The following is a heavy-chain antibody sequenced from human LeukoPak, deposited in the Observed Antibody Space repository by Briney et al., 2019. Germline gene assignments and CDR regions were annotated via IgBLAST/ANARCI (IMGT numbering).Heavy chain of an antibody. Sequence: GGSLRLSCAASGFTFSDYYMSWIRQAPGKGLEWVSYISSSGSTIYYADSVKGRFTISRDNAKNSLYLQMKSWRAEETAVYYCARXRATVTTMVDYWGQGTLVTVSS. D-gene: IGHD4-17*01. CDR2: ISSSGSTI. J-gene: IGHJ4*02. CDR3: ARXRATVTTMVDY. V-gene: IGHV3-11*01. CDR1: GFTFSDYY.